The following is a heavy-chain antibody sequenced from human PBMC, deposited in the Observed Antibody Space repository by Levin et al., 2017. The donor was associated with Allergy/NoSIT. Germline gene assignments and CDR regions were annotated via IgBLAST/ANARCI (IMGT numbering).Heavy chain of an antibody. Sequence: SCAASGFNFNNCGMHWVRQAPGKGLEWVAVIACDGGAKYYADSVKGRFTISRDNSENTVYLQMNSLRVDDTALYYCTKESGDCWGGDCPGWKSYFDSWGQGTLVTVSS. D-gene: IGHD2-21*02. CDR2: IACDGGAK. CDR1: GFNFNNCG. CDR3: TKESGDCWGGDCPGWKSYFDS. V-gene: IGHV3-30*18. J-gene: IGHJ4*02.